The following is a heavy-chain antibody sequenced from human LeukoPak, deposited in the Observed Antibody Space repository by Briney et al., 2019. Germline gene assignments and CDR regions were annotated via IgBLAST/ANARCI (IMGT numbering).Heavy chain of an antibody. V-gene: IGHV3-9*03. CDR2: ISWNSGSI. CDR1: GFTFDDYA. CDR3: AKDYGSGSGTFDAFDI. Sequence: PGRSLRLSCAASGFTFDDYAMHWVRQAPGKGLEWVSGISWNSGSIGYADSVKGRFTTSRDNAKNSLYLQMNSLRAEDMALYYCAKDYGSGSGTFDAFDIWGQGTMVTVSS. J-gene: IGHJ3*02. D-gene: IGHD1-26*01.